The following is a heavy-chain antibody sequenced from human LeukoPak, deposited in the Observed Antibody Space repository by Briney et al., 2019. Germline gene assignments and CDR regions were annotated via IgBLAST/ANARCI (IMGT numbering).Heavy chain of an antibody. D-gene: IGHD1-14*01. CDR2: LYYTGENT. Sequence: SETRSLTCTVSGGSVRDYYWSWVRQAPGKGLEWIGYLYYTGENTRYNPSLQRRVTLSVDTSRNEFSLKLFSVTPADTAVYYCARVLREGTTDYWGQGTLVTVSS. CDR3: ARVLREGTTDY. V-gene: IGHV4-59*02. CDR1: GGSVRDYY. J-gene: IGHJ4*02.